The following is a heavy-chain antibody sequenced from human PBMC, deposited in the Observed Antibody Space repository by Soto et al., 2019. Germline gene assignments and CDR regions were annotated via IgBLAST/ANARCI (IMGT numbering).Heavy chain of an antibody. CDR1: GFSLSTSGMC. V-gene: IGHV2-70*01. J-gene: IGHJ5*01. Sequence: SGPTLVNPTETRTLTCTFSGFSLSTSGMCVSWIRQPPGKALEWLAFINWDDDKYYNTSLNTRLTISKDTSKNQVVLTMTNMDLVDTATYYCARILDHYDPAWYFDFWGQGTLVTVSS. D-gene: IGHD3-3*01. CDR3: ARILDHYDPAWYFDF. CDR2: INWDDDK.